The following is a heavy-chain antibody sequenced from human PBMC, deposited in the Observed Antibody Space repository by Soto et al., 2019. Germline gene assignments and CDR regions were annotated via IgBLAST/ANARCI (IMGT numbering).Heavy chain of an antibody. V-gene: IGHV3-74*01. Sequence: EVQLVESGGGSVQPGGSLRLHCAASGFTFSSHWMDLVRQAPGKGLFWVSRINSEGSSRRYADSVNGRFTVSRDNAKNTLYLQMNSLRAEDTAVYYCAREATYSSGRGMDVWGQGTLVTVSS. CDR3: AREATYSSGRGMDV. CDR2: INSEGSSR. D-gene: IGHD3-22*01. CDR1: GFTFSSHW. J-gene: IGHJ4*02.